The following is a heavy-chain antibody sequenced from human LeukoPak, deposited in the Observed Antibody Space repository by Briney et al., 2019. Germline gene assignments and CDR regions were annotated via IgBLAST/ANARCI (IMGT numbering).Heavy chain of an antibody. V-gene: IGHV4-61*02. D-gene: IGHD3-10*01. CDR3: AGRDRYYDAFDI. J-gene: IGHJ3*02. CDR1: GGSISSGSYY. CDR2: IYTSGST. Sequence: PSETLSLTCTVSGGSISSGSYYWSWIRQPAGKGLEWIGRIYTSGSTNYNPSLKSRVTISVDTSKNQFSLKLSSVTAADTAVYYCAGRDRYYDAFDIWGQGTMVTVSS.